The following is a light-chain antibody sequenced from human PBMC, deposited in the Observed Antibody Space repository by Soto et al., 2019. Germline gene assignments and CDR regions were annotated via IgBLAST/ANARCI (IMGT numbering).Light chain of an antibody. J-gene: IGKJ1*01. CDR3: KQNIDWPPGT. CDR2: DTS. CDR1: QSVSSS. Sequence: EIVVTQSPATLSVSPGERVTLSCRASQSVSSSLAWYQQRPGQAPRLLIYDTSTRAAGISARFSGSGSGTEFTLTIGSLQSEAFAVYYCKQNIDWPPGTFGKGTAGEIK. V-gene: IGKV3-15*01.